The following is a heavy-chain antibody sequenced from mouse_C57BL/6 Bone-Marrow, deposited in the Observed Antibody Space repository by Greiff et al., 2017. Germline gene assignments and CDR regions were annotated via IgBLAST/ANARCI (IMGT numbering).Heavy chain of an antibody. Sequence: VQLQQSGPELVQPGASVKISCKASGYSFTGYYMNWVKQSPEKSLEWIGEINPSTGGTTYNQKFKAKATLTVDKSSSTAYMQLKSLTSEDSAVYYCARDGLLWYFDVWGTGTTVTVSS. D-gene: IGHD1-1*01. V-gene: IGHV1-42*01. CDR3: ARDGLLWYFDV. CDR1: GYSFTGYY. CDR2: INPSTGGT. J-gene: IGHJ1*03.